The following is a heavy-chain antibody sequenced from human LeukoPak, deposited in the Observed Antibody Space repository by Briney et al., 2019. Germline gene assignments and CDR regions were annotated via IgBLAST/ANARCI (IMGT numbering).Heavy chain of an antibody. CDR2: INTNTGNP. CDR1: GYTFTSYA. V-gene: IGHV7-4-1*02. Sequence: ASVKGSCKAFGYTFTSYAMNWVGQAPGQGPEGMGWINTNTGNPTYAQGFTGRFVFSLDTSVSTTFLQISSLEAEDTAVYYCARKQVEPDRYFDFWGQGTLVTVSS. D-gene: IGHD6-6*01. J-gene: IGHJ4*02. CDR3: ARKQVEPDRYFDF.